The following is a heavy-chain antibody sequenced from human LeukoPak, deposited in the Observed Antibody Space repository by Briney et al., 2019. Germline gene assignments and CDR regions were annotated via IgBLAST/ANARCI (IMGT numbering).Heavy chain of an antibody. Sequence: SETLSLTCTVSGGSISSYYWSWIRQPAGKGLEWIGRIYTSGSTNYNPSLKSRVTMSVDTSKNQFSLKLSSVTAADTAVYYCARSDYYDSSGYDTPSYYYYTDVWGKGTTVTISS. D-gene: IGHD3-22*01. J-gene: IGHJ6*03. CDR2: IYTSGST. CDR3: ARSDYYDSSGYDTPSYYYYTDV. CDR1: GGSISSYY. V-gene: IGHV4-4*07.